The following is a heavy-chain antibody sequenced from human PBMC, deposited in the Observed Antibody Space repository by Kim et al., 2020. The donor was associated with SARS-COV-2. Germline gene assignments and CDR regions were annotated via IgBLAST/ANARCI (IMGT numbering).Heavy chain of an antibody. CDR3: ARGSPSLYAADKEDNWFDP. CDR1: GGSFSGYY. V-gene: IGHV4-34*01. CDR2: INHSGST. J-gene: IGHJ5*02. Sequence: SETLSLTCAVYGGSFSGYYWSWIRQPPGKGLEWIGEINHSGSTNYNPSLKSRVTISVDTSKNQFSLKLSSVTAADTAVYYCARGSPSLYAADKEDNWFDPWGQGTLVTVSS. D-gene: IGHD4-17*01.